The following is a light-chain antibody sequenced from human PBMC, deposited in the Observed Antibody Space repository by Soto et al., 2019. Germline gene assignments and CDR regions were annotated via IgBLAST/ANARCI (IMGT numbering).Light chain of an antibody. CDR1: SSDVGGYNY. V-gene: IGLV2-14*03. CDR3: SSSTSTRFPVV. J-gene: IGLJ3*02. Sequence: QSALTQPASVSGSPGQSITISCTGTSSDVGGYNYVSWYQQHPGKAPKLMIYDVTNRPSGVSNRFSGSKSGNTASLTISGLQAEDEADYYCSSSTSTRFPVVFGGGTQLTVL. CDR2: DVT.